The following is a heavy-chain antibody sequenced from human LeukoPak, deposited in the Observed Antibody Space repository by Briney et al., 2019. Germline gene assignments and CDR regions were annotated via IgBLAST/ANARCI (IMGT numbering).Heavy chain of an antibody. J-gene: IGHJ4*02. CDR1: GFIFSNYA. CDR3: AKEFAQCLVRYYFDY. D-gene: IGHD6-19*01. CDR2: ISYDGNNK. V-gene: IGHV3-30*04. Sequence: GGSLRLSCAASGFIFSNYAMHWVRQAPGKGLEWVAAISYDGNNKYDVDSVKGRFTISRDNSKNTLYLQMNSLRAEDTAVYYCAKEFAQCLVRYYFDYWGQGTLVTVSS.